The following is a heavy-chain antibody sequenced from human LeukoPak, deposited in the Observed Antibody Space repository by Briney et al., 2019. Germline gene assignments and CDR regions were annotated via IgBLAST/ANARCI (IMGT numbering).Heavy chain of an antibody. V-gene: IGHV3-11*06. J-gene: IGHJ4*02. CDR1: GLTFNDYY. D-gene: IGHD5-12*01. Sequence: GGSLRLSCAVSGLTFNDYYMSWIRQAPGKGLEWLSYISHTSSYTKYVDSVKGRFTISRDNAKNSLYLQMNNLRAGDTAVYYCASHGGHDYFDYWGQGTLVTVPS. CDR3: ASHGGHDYFDY. CDR2: ISHTSSYT.